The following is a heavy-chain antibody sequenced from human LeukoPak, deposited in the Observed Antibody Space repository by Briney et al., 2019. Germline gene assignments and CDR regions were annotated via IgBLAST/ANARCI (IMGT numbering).Heavy chain of an antibody. V-gene: IGHV4-61*02. CDR1: GGSISSDSDF. CDR3: ARVKSEFDI. Sequence: PSQTLSLTSTVSGGSISSDSDFWNWIRQPARNGLEWIACIYTSGSTQYNPSLKSRVTIPIDTSNNQFSLRLSSVTAADTAVYYCARVKSEFDIWGQGTTVTVS. CDR2: IYTSGST. J-gene: IGHJ3*02.